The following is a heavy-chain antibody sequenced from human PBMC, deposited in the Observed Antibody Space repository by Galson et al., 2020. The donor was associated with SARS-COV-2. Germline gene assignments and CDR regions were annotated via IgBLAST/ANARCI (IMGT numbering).Heavy chain of an antibody. CDR1: GFTFNNYA. D-gene: IGHD6-19*01. CDR3: AKAGGGWYTSGWYYFAS. J-gene: IGHJ4*02. Sequence: GGSLRLSCAASGFTFNNYAMYWVRQRPGKGLEWVSSIRVSGSTTYYAHSVKGRFTMSRDNSENTLYLHMISLSTDDTAIYYCAKAGGGWYTSGWYYFASWGQGSLVTFSS. V-gene: IGHV3-23*01. CDR2: IRVSGSTT.